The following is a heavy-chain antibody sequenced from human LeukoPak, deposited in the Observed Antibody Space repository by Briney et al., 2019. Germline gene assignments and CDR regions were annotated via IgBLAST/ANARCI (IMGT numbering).Heavy chain of an antibody. CDR1: GGSVSSGISY. D-gene: IGHD3-22*01. CDR3: ARGVSYYDSSGYYNEYFQH. CDR2: ISDSGGS. V-gene: IGHV4-61*01. Sequence: PSETLSLTCSVSGGSVSSGISYWSWIRQPPGEGLEWIAYISDSGGSDYNPSLRGRVTISLDTSKNQFSLRLTSVTAADTAVYYCARGVSYYDSSGYYNEYFQHWGQGTLVTVSS. J-gene: IGHJ1*01.